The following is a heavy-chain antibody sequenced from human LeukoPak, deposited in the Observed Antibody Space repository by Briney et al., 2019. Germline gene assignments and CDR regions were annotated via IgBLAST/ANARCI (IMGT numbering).Heavy chain of an antibody. D-gene: IGHD3-22*01. J-gene: IGHJ4*02. Sequence: GGSLRLSCAASGFTFSSYEMNWVRQAPGKGLEWVSYIRNSGNNIYYADSVKGRFTISRDNARNSLYLQMNSLRAEDTAVYYCARGTLRSGSYEYYFDYWGQGTLVTVSS. V-gene: IGHV3-48*03. CDR3: ARGTLRSGSYEYYFDY. CDR1: GFTFSSYE. CDR2: IRNSGNNI.